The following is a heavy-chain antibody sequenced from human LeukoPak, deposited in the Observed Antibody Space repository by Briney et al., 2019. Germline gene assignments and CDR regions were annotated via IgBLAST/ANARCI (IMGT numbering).Heavy chain of an antibody. CDR3: ARTTEGGYSYGYFYYYYMDV. V-gene: IGHV4-59*01. CDR2: IYYSGST. D-gene: IGHD5-18*01. J-gene: IGHJ6*03. Sequence: AETLSLTCTVSGGSISSYYWSRIWQPPGKGLEWIGYIYYSGSTNYKSSLKSRVTISVDTPKNQFSLKLSSVTAADTAVYYCARTTEGGYSYGYFYYYYMDVWGKGTTVTISS. CDR1: GGSISSYY.